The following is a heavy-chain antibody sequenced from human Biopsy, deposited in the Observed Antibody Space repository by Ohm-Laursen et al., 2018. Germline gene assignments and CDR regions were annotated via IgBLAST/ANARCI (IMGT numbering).Heavy chain of an antibody. J-gene: IGHJ5*02. CDR1: GGTFSNYG. CDR2: NIPILGTG. CDR3: ARGEGSSWFDP. Sequence: GASVKVSCKVPGGTFSNYGVNWVRQAPGQGLEWLGGNIPILGTGNYAQKFQDRVTVAADTSTSTATMELRSLRSDDTAVYFCARGEGSSWFDPWGHGTLVTVSS. V-gene: IGHV1-69*06. D-gene: IGHD1-26*01.